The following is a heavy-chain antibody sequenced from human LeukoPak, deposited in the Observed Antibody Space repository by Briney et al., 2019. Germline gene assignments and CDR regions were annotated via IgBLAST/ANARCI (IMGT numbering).Heavy chain of an antibody. CDR2: ISSSSYI. CDR1: GFTFSSYS. D-gene: IGHD3-9*01. Sequence: GGSLRLSCAASGFTFSSYSMNWVRQAPGKGLEWVSSISSSSYIYYADSVKGRFTISRDNAKNSLYLQMNSLRAEDTAVYYCARDGVLRNFDWLFPYYMDVWGKGTTVTISS. J-gene: IGHJ6*03. V-gene: IGHV3-21*04. CDR3: ARDGVLRNFDWLFPYYMDV.